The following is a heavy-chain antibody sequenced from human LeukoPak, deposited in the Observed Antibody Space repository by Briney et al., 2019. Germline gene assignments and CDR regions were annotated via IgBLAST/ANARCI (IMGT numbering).Heavy chain of an antibody. D-gene: IGHD2-2*01. CDR3: TRDIVSISQPYYFDY. Sequence: GGSLRLSCTASGXTFGYHAXNXVXQAPGXGLEWVGFIRXQAYSGTTEYATSVKDRFTISRDDSKSIAYLQMNSLKAEDTAVYYCTRDIVSISQPYYFDYWGQGTLVTVSS. V-gene: IGHV3-49*04. CDR1: GXTFGYHA. CDR2: IRXQAYSGTT. J-gene: IGHJ4*02.